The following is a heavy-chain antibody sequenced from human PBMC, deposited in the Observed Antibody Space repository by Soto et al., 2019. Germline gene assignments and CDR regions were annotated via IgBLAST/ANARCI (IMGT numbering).Heavy chain of an antibody. V-gene: IGHV3-33*01. D-gene: IGHD3-22*01. J-gene: IGHJ4*02. CDR2: IWYDGSNK. CDR1: GFTFSSYG. CDR3: ARDHAMYYDSSGYPDY. Sequence: QVQLVESGGGVVQPGRSLRLSCAASGFTFSSYGMHWVRQAPGKGLAWVAVIWYDGSNKYYADSVKGRFTISRDNSKNTLYLQMNSLRAEDTAVYYCARDHAMYYDSSGYPDYWGQGTLVTVSS.